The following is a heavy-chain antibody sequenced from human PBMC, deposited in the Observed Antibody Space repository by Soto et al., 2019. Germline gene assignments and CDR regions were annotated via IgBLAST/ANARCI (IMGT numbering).Heavy chain of an antibody. CDR3: ASAGGLGAVAADY. J-gene: IGHJ4*02. D-gene: IGHD6-19*01. Sequence: QLQLQESGSGLVTPSQTLSLTCAVSGGSIRSGGYSWSWIRQPPGKGLEWIGYIYHSGSTYYNPSLKSRVTISVDRSKNQFSLKLSSVTAADTAVYYCASAGGLGAVAADYWGQGTLVTVSS. V-gene: IGHV4-30-2*01. CDR2: IYHSGST. CDR1: GGSIRSGGYS.